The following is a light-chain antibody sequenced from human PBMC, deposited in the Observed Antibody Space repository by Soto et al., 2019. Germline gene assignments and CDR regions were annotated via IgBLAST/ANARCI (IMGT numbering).Light chain of an antibody. V-gene: IGLV2-14*02. Sequence: QSVLTQPASVSGSPGQSITISCTGTSSDVGSYNFVSLYQQHPGKAPKVMIYDVSNRPSGVSDRFSGSKSGNTASLTISGLQAEDEADYYCSSYSTSSSLVVFGGGTQLTVL. CDR2: DVS. CDR3: SSYSTSSSLVV. J-gene: IGLJ2*01. CDR1: SSDVGSYNF.